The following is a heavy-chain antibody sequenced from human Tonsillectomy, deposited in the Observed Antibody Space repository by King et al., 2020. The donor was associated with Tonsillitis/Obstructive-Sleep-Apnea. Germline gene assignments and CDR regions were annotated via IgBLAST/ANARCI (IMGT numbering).Heavy chain of an antibody. Sequence: VQLVESGGGLVQPGRSLRLSCAASGFTFDDYAIHWVRQGPGKGLEWVSGISWNSGSLDYADSVKGRFTISRDNAKNSLYLQMNSLRAEDTALYYCEKDATFGGGYMDVWGTGTTVTVSS. CDR3: EKDATFGGGYMDV. CDR2: ISWNSGSL. J-gene: IGHJ6*03. D-gene: IGHD3-16*01. CDR1: GFTFDDYA. V-gene: IGHV3-9*01.